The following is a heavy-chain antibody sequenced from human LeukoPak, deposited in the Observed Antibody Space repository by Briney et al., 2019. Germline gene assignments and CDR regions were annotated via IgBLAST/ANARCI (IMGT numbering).Heavy chain of an antibody. V-gene: IGHV1-18*01. CDR2: ISAYNGNT. D-gene: IGHD3-22*01. Sequence: ASVKVSCKASGYTFTSYGISWVRQAPGQGLEWMGWISAYNGNTSYAQELQGRVTMTTDTSTSTAYMELRSLRSDDTAVYYCARDGTPLYYYDSSGSNGNDYWGQGTLVTVSS. CDR1: GYTFTSYG. J-gene: IGHJ4*02. CDR3: ARDGTPLYYYDSSGSNGNDY.